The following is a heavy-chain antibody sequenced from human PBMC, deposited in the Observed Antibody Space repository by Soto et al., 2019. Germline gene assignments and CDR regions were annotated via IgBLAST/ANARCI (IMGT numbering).Heavy chain of an antibody. CDR3: ARDGTTMVTFYYFDY. D-gene: IGHD4-17*01. V-gene: IGHV3-30-3*01. CDR2: ISYDGSDT. J-gene: IGHJ4*02. CDR1: GFTFSDYN. Sequence: QVQLVESGGGVVQPGRSLRLSCTASGFTFSDYNVHWVRQAPGKGLEWVALISYDGSDTYYADAVKGRFTISRDNSKNTLYLQMSSLRPEDTAMYFCARDGTTMVTFYYFDYWGPGTLVTVSS.